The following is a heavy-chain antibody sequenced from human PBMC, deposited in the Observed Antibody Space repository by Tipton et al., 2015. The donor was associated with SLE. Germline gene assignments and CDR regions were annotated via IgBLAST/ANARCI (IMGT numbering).Heavy chain of an antibody. CDR1: GGSISSYY. CDR3: ARHDGQWDAFDI. J-gene: IGHJ3*02. Sequence: TLSLTCTVSGGSISSYYWSWIRQPPGKGLEWIGYINYSGSTNYNPSLKSRVTILVDTSKNQFSLKLSSVTAADTAVYYCARHDGQWDAFDIWGQGTMVTVSS. D-gene: IGHD6-19*01. CDR2: INYSGST. V-gene: IGHV4-59*08.